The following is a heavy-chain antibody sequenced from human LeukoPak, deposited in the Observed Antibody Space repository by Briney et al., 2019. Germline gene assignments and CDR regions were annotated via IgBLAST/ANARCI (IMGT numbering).Heavy chain of an antibody. V-gene: IGHV4-59*01. D-gene: IGHD3-10*01. CDR1: GGSISSYY. CDR3: ARFRRGSLDH. Sequence: SETLSLTCTVSGGSISSYYWSWIRQPPGKGLEWIGYIYYSGSTNYNPSLKCRVTISVDTSKNQFSLKLSSVTAADTAVYYCARFRRGSLDHWGQGTLVTVSS. CDR2: IYYSGST. J-gene: IGHJ4*02.